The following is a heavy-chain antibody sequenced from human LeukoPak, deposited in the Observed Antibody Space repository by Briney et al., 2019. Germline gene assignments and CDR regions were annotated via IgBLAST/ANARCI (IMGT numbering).Heavy chain of an antibody. D-gene: IGHD4-23*01. CDR3: ARLSGNNSGPLNWLDP. CDR2: LYYSGST. Sequence: SETLSLTCTVSGGSISSYYWSWIRQPPGKGLEWIGYLYYSGSTNYNPSLKSRVTIAVDTSKNQFSLKLTSVTAADTAVYYCARLSGNNSGPLNWLDPWGQGTLVTVSS. V-gene: IGHV4-59*08. CDR1: GGSISSYY. J-gene: IGHJ5*02.